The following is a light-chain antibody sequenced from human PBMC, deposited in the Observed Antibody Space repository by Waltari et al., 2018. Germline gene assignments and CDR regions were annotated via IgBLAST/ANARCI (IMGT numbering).Light chain of an antibody. CDR1: QSLLHSNGYNY. J-gene: IGKJ2*01. CDR2: LVS. CDR3: MQALQTPRT. V-gene: IGKV2-28*01. Sequence: EIVVTQSPLSLPVTPGEPASISCRSSQSLLHSNGYNYLDWYLQKPGQSPLLLIYLVSTRVSGVPDRFSGSGSGTDFTLKINRVEAEDVGVYYCMQALQTPRTFGQGTKLEIK.